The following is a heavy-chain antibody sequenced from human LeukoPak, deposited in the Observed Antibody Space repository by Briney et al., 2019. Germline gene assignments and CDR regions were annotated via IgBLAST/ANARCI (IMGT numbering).Heavy chain of an antibody. CDR3: AIPATVTTPYDAFDI. V-gene: IGHV3-43*02. D-gene: IGHD4-17*01. CDR1: GFTFDDYA. CDR2: ISGDGGGT. Sequence: GGSLRLSCAASGFTFDDYAMHWVRQAPGKGLEWVSLISGDGGGTYYADSVKGRFTISRDNSKNSLYLQMNSLRTEDTTLYYCAIPATVTTPYDAFDIWGQGTMVTVSS. J-gene: IGHJ3*02.